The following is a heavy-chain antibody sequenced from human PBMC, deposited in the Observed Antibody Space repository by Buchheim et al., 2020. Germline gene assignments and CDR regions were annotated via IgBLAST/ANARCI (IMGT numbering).Heavy chain of an antibody. J-gene: IGHJ4*02. V-gene: IGHV3-23*01. Sequence: EVQLLESGGGLVQPGGSLRLSCAASGFTFSSYAMTWVRQAPGKGLEWVSAISGGGGSTYSADSVQGRFTISRDTSKNTLYLQMNSLRVEDTAVYYCAKKYYYDSSGYELDYWGQGTL. CDR3: AKKYYYDSSGYELDY. CDR2: ISGGGGST. CDR1: GFTFSSYA. D-gene: IGHD3-22*01.